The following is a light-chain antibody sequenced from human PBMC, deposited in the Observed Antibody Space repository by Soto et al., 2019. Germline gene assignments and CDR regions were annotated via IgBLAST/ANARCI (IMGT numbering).Light chain of an antibody. V-gene: IGKV3-11*01. Sequence: DIVLTQSPSTLSLSPGERATLSCRASQNVRSYLAWYQQKPGQAPRLLIYYASNRASGIPARFSGSGSGTDFSLTISSLEPEDFAVYYCQQRSNWPLTFGGGTKVAIK. CDR3: QQRSNWPLT. CDR2: YAS. J-gene: IGKJ4*01. CDR1: QNVRSY.